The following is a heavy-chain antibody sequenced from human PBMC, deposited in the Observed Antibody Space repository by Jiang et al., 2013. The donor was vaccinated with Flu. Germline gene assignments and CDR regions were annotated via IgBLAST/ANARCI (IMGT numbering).Heavy chain of an antibody. D-gene: IGHD2/OR15-2a*01. J-gene: IGHJ3*02. CDR1: GFTFSSFG. CDR3: AKSIKSTYDAFDI. CDR2: ISYDGSNT. Sequence: QLLESGGGVVQPGRSLRLSCAASGFTFSSFGMHWVRQAPGKGLEWVSLISYDGSNTYYADSVKGRFTISRDNSKNTLYLQMNSLRAEDTAVYYCAKSIKSTYDAFDIWGQGTMVTVSS. V-gene: IGHV3-30*18.